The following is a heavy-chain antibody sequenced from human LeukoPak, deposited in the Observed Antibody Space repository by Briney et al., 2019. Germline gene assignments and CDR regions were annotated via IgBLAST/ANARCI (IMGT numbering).Heavy chain of an antibody. CDR3: ATSRDGYNYNFDY. V-gene: IGHV3-30-3*01. J-gene: IGHJ4*02. CDR1: GLTFSSYA. Sequence: PGGSLRLSRAASGLTFSSYAMHWVRQAPGKGLEWVAVISYDGSNKYYAGSVKGRFTISRDNSKNTLYLQMNSLRAEDTAVYYCATSRDGYNYNFDYWGQGTLATVSS. CDR2: ISYDGSNK. D-gene: IGHD5-24*01.